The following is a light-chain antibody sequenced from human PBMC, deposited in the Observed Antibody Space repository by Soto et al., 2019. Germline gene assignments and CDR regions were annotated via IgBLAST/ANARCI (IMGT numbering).Light chain of an antibody. V-gene: IGKV1-27*01. Sequence: DIPMTQSPSSVSASVGDRVTITCRASQGISDYLAWYQQNPGRVPKLLIYGASTLHSGVPSRFSGSGSGTEFTLSISSLQPEDVATYYCQKYNSAPWTFGQGTTVEIK. CDR2: GAS. CDR3: QKYNSAPWT. J-gene: IGKJ1*01. CDR1: QGISDY.